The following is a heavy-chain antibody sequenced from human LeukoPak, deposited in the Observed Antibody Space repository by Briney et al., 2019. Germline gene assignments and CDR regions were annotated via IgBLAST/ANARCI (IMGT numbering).Heavy chain of an antibody. CDR3: ARVRMTTVVTPLFDY. Sequence: SETLSLTCTVSGGSISSYYWSWIRQPPGKGLEWIGSIYHSGSTYYNPSLKSRVTISVDTSKNQFSLKLSSVTAADTAVYYCARVRMTTVVTPLFDYWGQGTLVTVSS. CDR2: IYHSGST. D-gene: IGHD4-23*01. V-gene: IGHV4-38-2*02. CDR1: GGSISSYY. J-gene: IGHJ4*02.